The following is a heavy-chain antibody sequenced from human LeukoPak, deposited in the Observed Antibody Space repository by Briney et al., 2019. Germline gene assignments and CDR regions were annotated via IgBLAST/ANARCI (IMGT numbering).Heavy chain of an antibody. CDR3: ARHYYGSGINWFDP. CDR1: GGSFSGYY. V-gene: IGHV4-39*01. CDR2: IYNSGST. D-gene: IGHD3-10*01. J-gene: IGHJ5*02. Sequence: SETLSLTCGVYGGSFSGYYWGWIRQPPGKGLEWIGSIYNSGSTYYNPSLKSRVTISVDTSKNQFSLNLYSVTAADTAVYYCARHYYGSGINWFDPWGQGTLVTVSS.